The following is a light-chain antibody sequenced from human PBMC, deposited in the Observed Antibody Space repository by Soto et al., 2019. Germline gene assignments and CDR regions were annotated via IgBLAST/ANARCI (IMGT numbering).Light chain of an antibody. CDR1: ESVSSNY. Sequence: IVFTQSPGPLSLSPGERATLSCRASESVSSNYLTWYQQKPGQAPRLLIYGASTRATGVPDRFSGSGSGTDFTLSISRLEPEDFAVYYCQQYGGSPRTFGQGTKVEIK. CDR2: GAS. V-gene: IGKV3-20*01. CDR3: QQYGGSPRT. J-gene: IGKJ1*01.